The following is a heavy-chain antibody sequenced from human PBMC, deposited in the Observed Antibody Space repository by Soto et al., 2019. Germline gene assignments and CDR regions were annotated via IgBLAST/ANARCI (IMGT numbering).Heavy chain of an antibody. V-gene: IGHV5-51*01. Sequence: GESLKISCKGSGYSFTTYWIGWVRQLPGQGLEWMGVMFPGDSDTRYSPSFQGQVTMSADPSTNTAYLEWSGLKAADSAMYYCARVPDSSLGTMDVWGQGTTVTVSS. J-gene: IGHJ6*02. CDR2: MFPGDSDT. D-gene: IGHD6-19*01. CDR1: GYSFTTYW. CDR3: ARVPDSSLGTMDV.